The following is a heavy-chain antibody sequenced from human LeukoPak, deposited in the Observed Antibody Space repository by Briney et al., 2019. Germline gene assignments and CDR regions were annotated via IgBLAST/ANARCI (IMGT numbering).Heavy chain of an antibody. CDR2: IWYDGSNK. CDR1: GFTFSAFG. D-gene: IGHD4-17*01. J-gene: IGHJ6*02. Sequence: QPGTSLRLSCAPSGFTFSAFGMHWVRQAPGKGLEWVAFIWYDGSNKYYADSVKGRFTISRDNSMNTLSLQMNSLRAEDTAVYYCARDRTVTVTHPYGMDVWGQGTAVTVSS. V-gene: IGHV3-33*01. CDR3: ARDRTVTVTHPYGMDV.